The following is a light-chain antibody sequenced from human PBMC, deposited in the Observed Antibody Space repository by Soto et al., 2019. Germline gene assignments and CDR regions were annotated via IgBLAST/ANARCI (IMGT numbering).Light chain of an antibody. J-gene: IGKJ1*01. CDR1: QSVSSF. CDR2: DAS. Sequence: EIVLTQSPATLSLSPGERATLSCRASQSVSSFLAWYQQKPGQAPRLLIYDASNRATGIPARFSGSGSGTDFTPTISSLEPEDFAVYYCQQRSSWTFGQGTEVEIK. V-gene: IGKV3-11*01. CDR3: QQRSSWT.